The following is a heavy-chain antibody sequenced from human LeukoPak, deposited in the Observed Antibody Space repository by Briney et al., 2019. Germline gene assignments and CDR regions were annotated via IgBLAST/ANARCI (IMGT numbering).Heavy chain of an antibody. Sequence: SETLSLTCAVYGGSFSGYYWSWIRQPPGKGLEWIGEINHSGSTNYNPSLKSRVTISVDTSKNQFSLKLSSVTAADTAVYYCARDLQENNWFDPWGQGTLVTVSS. V-gene: IGHV4-34*01. CDR2: INHSGST. CDR3: ARDLQENNWFDP. CDR1: GGSFSGYY. J-gene: IGHJ5*02. D-gene: IGHD4-11*01.